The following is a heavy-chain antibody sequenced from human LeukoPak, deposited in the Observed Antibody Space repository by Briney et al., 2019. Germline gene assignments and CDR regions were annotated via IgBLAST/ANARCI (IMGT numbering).Heavy chain of an antibody. Sequence: GGSLRLSCAVSGFTFSSYYMHWVRQAPGKGLVWVSRINSDGRSTSYADSVKGRFTISRDNAKNTLYLQMNSLRAEDTAVYYCARVPKWGPFDYWGQGTLVTVSS. CDR1: GFTFSSYY. CDR2: INSDGRST. CDR3: ARVPKWGPFDY. J-gene: IGHJ4*02. V-gene: IGHV3-74*01. D-gene: IGHD1-26*01.